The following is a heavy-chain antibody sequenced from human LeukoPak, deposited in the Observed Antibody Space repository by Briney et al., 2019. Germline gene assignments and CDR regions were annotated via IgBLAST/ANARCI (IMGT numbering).Heavy chain of an antibody. CDR2: ISSTSGYI. CDR3: ARLYTSSWYSGFLYMDV. J-gene: IGHJ6*03. CDR1: GFTFGSYD. Sequence: GGSLRLSCAASGFTFGSYDMNWVRQAPGKRMEWVASISSTSGYIYYADSVKGRFTTSRDNVKNSLYLQMNSLRAEDTAVHYCARLYTSSWYSGFLYMDVWGKGTTVTVSS. V-gene: IGHV3-21*06. D-gene: IGHD6-13*01.